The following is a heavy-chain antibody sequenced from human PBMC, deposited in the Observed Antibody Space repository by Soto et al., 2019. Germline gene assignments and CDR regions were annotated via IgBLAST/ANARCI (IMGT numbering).Heavy chain of an antibody. CDR3: AKDQGEWLGFNS. J-gene: IGHJ4*02. D-gene: IGHD6-19*01. CDR1: GFTFSSYA. V-gene: IGHV3-23*01. Sequence: GESLRLSCAASGFTFSSYAMSWVRQAPGKGLEWVSAISGSGGTTYYADSVKGRFTISRDNSKNTLYLQMNSLRAEDTAIYYCAKDQGEWLGFNSWGQGTLVTVSS. CDR2: ISGSGGTT.